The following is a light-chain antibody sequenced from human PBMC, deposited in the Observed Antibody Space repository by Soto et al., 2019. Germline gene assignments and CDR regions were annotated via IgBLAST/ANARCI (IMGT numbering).Light chain of an antibody. CDR2: GAS. CDR1: QDIRTS. J-gene: IGKJ3*01. V-gene: IGKV1-33*01. CDR3: QHYNNLPPFT. Sequence: DIQMTQSPLSLYASVGARVSITCQASQDIRTSLSWFQHKPGRAPKLLIYGASYLETGVPSRFRGSGSGTDFTFTITSLQPEDIATYYCQHYNNLPPFTFGPGTIVDIK.